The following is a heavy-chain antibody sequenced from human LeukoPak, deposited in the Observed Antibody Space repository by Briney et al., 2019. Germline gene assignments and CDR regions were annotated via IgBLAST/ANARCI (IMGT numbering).Heavy chain of an antibody. CDR1: GYSISRGYY. CDR2: MYHAGSS. Sequence: SETLSLTCAVSGYSISRGYYWGWIRQPPGKGLEWSGEMYHAGSSNYNPSRKSRGTMSVDKPKHQFSLRLSSVPPADTAVYYCSRLYGDYGWFDPWGQGTLSPSPQ. V-gene: IGHV4-38-2*01. CDR3: SRLYGDYGWFDP. J-gene: IGHJ5*02. D-gene: IGHD4-17*01.